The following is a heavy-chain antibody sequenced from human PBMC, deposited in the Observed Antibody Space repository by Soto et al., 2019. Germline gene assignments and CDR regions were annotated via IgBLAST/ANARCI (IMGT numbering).Heavy chain of an antibody. J-gene: IGHJ6*02. V-gene: IGHV3-7*01. Sequence: GGSLRLSCAASGFTFSSYWMSWVRQAPGKGLEWVANIKEDGSEKYYVDSVKGRFTISRDNAKNSLYLQMNSLRVEDTAVYYCARWLSEEGVMYYYYYGMDAWGQGTTVTVSS. CDR2: IKEDGSEK. D-gene: IGHD2-21*01. CDR3: ARWLSEEGVMYYYYYGMDA. CDR1: GFTFSSYW.